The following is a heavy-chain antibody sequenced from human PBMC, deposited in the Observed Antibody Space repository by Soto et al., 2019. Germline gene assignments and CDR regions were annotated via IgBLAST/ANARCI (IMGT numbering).Heavy chain of an antibody. D-gene: IGHD1-26*01. Sequence: PSETLSLTCTVSGGSTRSYYWSWIRQPPGKGLEWIGYIYYSGSTNYNPSLKSRVTISVDTSKNQFSLKLSSVTAADTAVYYCASGTEVSPSWDVWGQGTTVTSP. CDR3: ASGTEVSPSWDV. CDR2: IYYSGST. V-gene: IGHV4-59*12. J-gene: IGHJ6*02. CDR1: GGSTRSYY.